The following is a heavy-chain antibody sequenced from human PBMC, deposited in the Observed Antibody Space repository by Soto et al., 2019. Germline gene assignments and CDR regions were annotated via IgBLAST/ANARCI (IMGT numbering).Heavy chain of an antibody. D-gene: IGHD2-21*02. J-gene: IGHJ5*02. Sequence: HGESLKISCNGSGYSFTSYWISWVRQMPGKGLEWMGRIDPSDSYTNYSPSFQGHVTISADKSISTAYLQWSSLKASDTAMYYCARLSCGGDCYSVWFDPWGQGTLVTVYS. CDR2: IDPSDSYT. CDR3: ARLSCGGDCYSVWFDP. V-gene: IGHV5-10-1*01. CDR1: GYSFTSYW.